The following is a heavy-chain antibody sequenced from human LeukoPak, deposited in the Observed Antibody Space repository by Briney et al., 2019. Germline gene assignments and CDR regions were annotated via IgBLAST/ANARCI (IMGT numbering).Heavy chain of an antibody. CDR2: FDPEDGET. D-gene: IGHD6-19*01. Sequence: ASVKVSCKVSGYTLTELSMHWVRQAPGKGLEWMGGFDPEDGETIYAQKFQGRVTMTEDTSTDTAYMELSSLRSEDTAVYYCATFFPPGIAVAGTFEYWGQGTLVTVSS. CDR3: ATFFPPGIAVAGTFEY. CDR1: GYTLTELS. J-gene: IGHJ4*02. V-gene: IGHV1-24*01.